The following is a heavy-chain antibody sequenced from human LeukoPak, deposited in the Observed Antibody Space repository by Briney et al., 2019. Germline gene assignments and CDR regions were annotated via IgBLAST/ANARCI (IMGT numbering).Heavy chain of an antibody. CDR3: AKDFVLSGPSSG. CDR2: IGGSGTSI. J-gene: IGHJ4*02. D-gene: IGHD6-19*01. CDR1: GFTFSDYY. Sequence: GGSLRLSCAASGFTFSDYYMSWIRQAPGKGLEWVSYIGGSGTSIYSADSVKGRFTISRDNSKNTLYLQMNSLRAEDTAVYYCAKDFVLSGPSSGWGQGTLVTVSS. V-gene: IGHV3-11*01.